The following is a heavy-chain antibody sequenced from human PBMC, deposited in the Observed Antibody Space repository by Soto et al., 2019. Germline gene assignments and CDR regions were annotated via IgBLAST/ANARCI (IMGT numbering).Heavy chain of an antibody. V-gene: IGHV5-51*01. CDR2: INPADSDT. CDR3: ARQGDGLAVPPA. J-gene: IGHJ1*01. D-gene: IGHD2-21*02. Sequence: PGESLKISCQASGYSFITCWIGWVRQLPGKGLEWMAIINPADSDTRYSPSFQGQVTISVDKSINTAYLQWSSLKASDTAMYYCARQGDGLAVPPACGQGTLVPGSS. CDR1: GYSFITCW.